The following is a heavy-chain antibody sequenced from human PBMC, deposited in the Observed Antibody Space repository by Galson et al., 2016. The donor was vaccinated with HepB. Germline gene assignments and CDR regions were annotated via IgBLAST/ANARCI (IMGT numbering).Heavy chain of an antibody. CDR3: GRDHSVVLTTAYNWFDP. D-gene: IGHD4-23*01. Sequence: LRLSCAASGFAFGSHWMHWVRQVPGKGLAWVSRINSDGTMSNYADSVKGRFTISRDNAKNTLYLQMDSLRVDDTAIYYCGRDHSVVLTTAYNWFDPWGQGTLVSVSS. V-gene: IGHV3-74*01. J-gene: IGHJ5*02. CDR2: INSDGTMS. CDR1: GFAFGSHW.